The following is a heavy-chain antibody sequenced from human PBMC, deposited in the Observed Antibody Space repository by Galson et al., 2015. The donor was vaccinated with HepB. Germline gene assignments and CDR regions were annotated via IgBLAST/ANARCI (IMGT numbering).Heavy chain of an antibody. CDR3: ARVSLLDYGGNFPYYWYFDL. J-gene: IGHJ2*01. V-gene: IGHV4-4*07. CDR1: SYY. Sequence: SYYWSWIRQPAGKGLEWIGRIYTSGSTNYNPSLKSRVTMSVDTSKNQFSLKLSSVTAADTAVYYCARVSLLDYGGNFPYYWYFDLWGRGTLVTVSS. CDR2: IYTSGST. D-gene: IGHD4-23*01.